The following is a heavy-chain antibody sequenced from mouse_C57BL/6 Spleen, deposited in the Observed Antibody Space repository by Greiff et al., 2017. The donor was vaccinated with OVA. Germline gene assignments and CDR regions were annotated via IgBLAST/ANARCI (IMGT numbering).Heavy chain of an antibody. CDR2: IDPAYGNT. J-gene: IGHJ1*03. CDR3: ARLLRPYWYFDV. Sequence: VQLQASVAELVRPGASVKLSCTASGFNIKNNYMHWVKQRPEQGLEWIGRIDPAYGNTKYAPKFPGKATTTADTSANTAYLQLSCLTSEDTAIYYCARLLRPYWYFDVWGTGTTVTVSS. V-gene: IGHV14-3*01. CDR1: GFNIKNNY. D-gene: IGHD1-1*01.